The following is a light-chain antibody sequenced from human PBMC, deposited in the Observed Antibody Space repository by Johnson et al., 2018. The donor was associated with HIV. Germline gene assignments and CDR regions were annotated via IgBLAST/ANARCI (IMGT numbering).Light chain of an antibody. V-gene: IGLV1-51*01. J-gene: IGLJ1*01. Sequence: QPVLTQPPSVSAAPGQKVTISCSGSSSNIGNNYVSWYQQLPGTAPKLLIYDNNKRPSGIPDRFSGSKSGTSATLGITGLQTGDEADYYCGTWDSRLRSGFFGTGTKVTVL. CDR2: DNN. CDR1: SSNIGNNY. CDR3: GTWDSRLRSGF.